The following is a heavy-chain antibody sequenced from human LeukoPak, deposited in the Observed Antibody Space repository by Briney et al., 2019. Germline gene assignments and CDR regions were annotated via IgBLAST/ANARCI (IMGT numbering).Heavy chain of an antibody. J-gene: IGHJ4*02. D-gene: IGHD6-19*01. CDR2: INHSGST. V-gene: IGHV4-34*01. CDR1: GGSFSGYY. Sequence: SETLSLTCAVYGGSFSGYYWSWIRQPPGKGLEWIGEINHSGSTNYNPSLKSRVTISIHTSQNQFSLRLTSVTAADTAVYYCAKSHSSGWYFSWGQGTLVTVSS. CDR3: AKSHSSGWYFS.